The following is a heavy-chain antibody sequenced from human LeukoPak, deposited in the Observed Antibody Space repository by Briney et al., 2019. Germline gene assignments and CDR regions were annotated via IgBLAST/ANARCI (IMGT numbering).Heavy chain of an antibody. Sequence: GESLKVSCKGSGYSFASYWIGWVRQMPGKGLEWMGIIYPGDSDTRYSPSFQGQVTISADKSISTAYLQWSSLKASDTAMYYRARHPETHGDGGGWFDPWGQGTLVTVSS. CDR3: ARHPETHGDGGGWFDP. J-gene: IGHJ5*02. D-gene: IGHD4-17*01. V-gene: IGHV5-51*01. CDR1: GYSFASYW. CDR2: IYPGDSDT.